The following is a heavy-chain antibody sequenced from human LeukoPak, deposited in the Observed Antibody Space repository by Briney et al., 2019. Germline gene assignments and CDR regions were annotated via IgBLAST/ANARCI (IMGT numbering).Heavy chain of an antibody. V-gene: IGHV4-4*07. J-gene: IGHJ3*02. Sequence: SETLSLTCTVSGGSISDYYWSWIRQPAGKGLEWIGRMYISGTTNYNPSLKSRVTMSVDTSKNQFSLKLSSVTAADTAVYYCARKYYYDSDGRDAFDIWGQGTMVTVSS. CDR1: GGSISDYY. CDR2: MYISGTT. CDR3: ARKYYYDSDGRDAFDI. D-gene: IGHD3-22*01.